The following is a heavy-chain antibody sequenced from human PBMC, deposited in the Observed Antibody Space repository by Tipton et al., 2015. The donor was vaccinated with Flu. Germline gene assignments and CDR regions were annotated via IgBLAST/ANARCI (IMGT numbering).Heavy chain of an antibody. CDR3: AREVGGYNYATGWFDP. Sequence: QVQLVQSGPEVKKPGASVKVSCQASGYTFSNYYIDWVRQAPGQGLEWMGIINSRGGGTIYAQKFQGRITLSRDTSTSTVYMEVSGLTSEDTAVYFCAREVGGYNYATGWFDPWGQGTLVTVSS. V-gene: IGHV1-46*01. CDR1: GYTFSNYY. D-gene: IGHD5-18*01. CDR2: INSRGGGT. J-gene: IGHJ5*02.